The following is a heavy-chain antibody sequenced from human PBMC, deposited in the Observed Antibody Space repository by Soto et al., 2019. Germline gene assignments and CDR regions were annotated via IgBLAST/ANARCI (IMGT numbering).Heavy chain of an antibody. Sequence: GASVKVSCKASGYMFTTYGISWVRQAPGQGLEWMGWISAYNGNTKYAQKLQGRVTMTTDTSTSTAYMELRSLRSDDTAVYYCARERCSSTSCYKGPFYYYGLDVWGQGTTVTAP. CDR3: ARERCSSTSCYKGPFYYYGLDV. J-gene: IGHJ6*02. V-gene: IGHV1-18*01. CDR1: GYMFTTYG. D-gene: IGHD2-2*02. CDR2: ISAYNGNT.